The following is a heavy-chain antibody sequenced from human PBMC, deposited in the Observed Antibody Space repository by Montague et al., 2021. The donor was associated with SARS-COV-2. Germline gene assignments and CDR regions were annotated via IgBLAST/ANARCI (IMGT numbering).Heavy chain of an antibody. J-gene: IGHJ6*02. V-gene: IGHV3-30*18. Sequence: SLRLSCAASGFTFSNFGMHWVRQPPGKGLEWVALISYDGSNKHYADSVKGRFTISRDNSKNTLYLQMNSLRAEDTAVYHCAKVWGCWGGYGNDYPMDVWGQGNPVTVSS. CDR2: ISYDGSNK. CDR3: AKVWGCWGGYGNDYPMDV. D-gene: IGHD5-12*01. CDR1: GFTFSNFG.